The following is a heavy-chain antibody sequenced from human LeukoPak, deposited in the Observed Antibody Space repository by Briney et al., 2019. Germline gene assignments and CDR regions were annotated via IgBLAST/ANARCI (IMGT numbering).Heavy chain of an antibody. J-gene: IGHJ4*02. CDR1: GFTFSSYW. CDR2: ISGSGGST. V-gene: IGHV3-23*01. CDR3: AKGYLRLGELSLPPGVIDY. D-gene: IGHD3-16*02. Sequence: GGSLRLSCAASGFTFSSYWMHWVRQAPGKGLEWVSAISGSGGSTYYADSVKGRFTISRDNSKNTLYLQMNSLRAEDTAVYYCAKGYLRLGELSLPPGVIDYWGQGTLVTVSS.